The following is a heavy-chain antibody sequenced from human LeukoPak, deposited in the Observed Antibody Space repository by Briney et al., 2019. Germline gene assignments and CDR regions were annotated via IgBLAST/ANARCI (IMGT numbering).Heavy chain of an antibody. Sequence: SETLSLTCTVSGGSISSYYWSWIRQPAGKGLEWIGRIYTSGSTNYNPSLKSRVTMSVDTSKNQFSLKLSSVTAADTAVYYCARGGPEFEQWLTNWFDPWGQGTLVTVSS. CDR2: IYTSGST. V-gene: IGHV4-4*07. J-gene: IGHJ5*02. CDR1: GGSISSYY. D-gene: IGHD6-19*01. CDR3: ARGGPEFEQWLTNWFDP.